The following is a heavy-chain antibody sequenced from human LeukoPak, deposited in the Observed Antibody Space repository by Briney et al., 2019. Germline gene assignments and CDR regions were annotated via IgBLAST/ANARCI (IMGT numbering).Heavy chain of an antibody. CDR3: ASGDGRYSTPS. CDR2: ISYDGSNK. CDR1: GFTFSSYA. V-gene: IGHV3-30*01. J-gene: IGHJ5*02. D-gene: IGHD6-13*01. Sequence: GGSLRLSCAASGFTFSSYAMHWVRQAPGKGLEWVAVISYDGSNKYYADSVKGRFTISRDNSKNTLYLQMNSLRAEDTAVYYCASGDGRYSTPSWGQGTLVTVSS.